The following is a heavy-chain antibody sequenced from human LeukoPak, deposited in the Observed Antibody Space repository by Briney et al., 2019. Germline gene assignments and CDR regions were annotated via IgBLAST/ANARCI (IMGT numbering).Heavy chain of an antibody. CDR2: INQDGSEE. V-gene: IGHV3-7*01. CDR3: VRDGGVSGYDLLDY. Sequence: GGSLRLSCAASGFTFSNYWMSWVRQAPGKGLGWVAHINQDGSEEHYMDSVKARFIISRDNAKYSLSLQMDSLRAEDTAVYYCVRDGGVSGYDLLDYWGQGTLVTVSS. CDR1: GFTFSNYW. J-gene: IGHJ4*02. D-gene: IGHD5-12*01.